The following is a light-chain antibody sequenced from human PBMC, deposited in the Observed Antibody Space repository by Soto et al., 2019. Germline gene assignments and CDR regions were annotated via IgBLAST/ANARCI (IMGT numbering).Light chain of an antibody. CDR3: NSYTTSTTWV. CDR1: SSDVGSSDY. Sequence: QSVLTQPASVSGSPGQSITISCTGTSSDVGSSDYVSWYQQHPGKAPKLMIYEVSNRPSGVSNRFSGSKSGNTASLTISGLQAEDEADYYCNSYTTSTTWVFGGGTQLTVL. V-gene: IGLV2-14*01. J-gene: IGLJ3*02. CDR2: EVS.